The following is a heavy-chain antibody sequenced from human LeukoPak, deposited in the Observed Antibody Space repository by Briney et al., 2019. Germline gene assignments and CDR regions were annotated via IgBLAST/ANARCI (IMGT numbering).Heavy chain of an antibody. V-gene: IGHV3-23*01. Sequence: GGPLRLSCGASGFTFSIYAMIWVPPATGKGREWVSDISGSGGSTYYADSVKGRLTISRDNSKNTLYLQMNSLRAEDTAVYYCAKAPIAVAGKGAYFDYWGQGTLVTVSS. CDR2: ISGSGGST. J-gene: IGHJ4*02. CDR3: AKAPIAVAGKGAYFDY. D-gene: IGHD6-19*01. CDR1: GFTFSIYA.